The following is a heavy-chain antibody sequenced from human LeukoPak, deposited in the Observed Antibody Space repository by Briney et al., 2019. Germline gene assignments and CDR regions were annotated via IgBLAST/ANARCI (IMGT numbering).Heavy chain of an antibody. V-gene: IGHV4-39*01. J-gene: IGHJ3*02. CDR1: GGSISNSNYY. CDR2: IYYSGST. D-gene: IGHD2-2*01. Sequence: PSETLSLTCTVSGGSISNSNYYWGWIRQPPGKGLEWIGNIYYSGSTYYNPSLRSRVTISVDTSKNQFSLKLSSATAADTAVYYCARIPTNAVPAAHNGFDIWGQGTMLTVSS. CDR3: ARIPTNAVPAAHNGFDI.